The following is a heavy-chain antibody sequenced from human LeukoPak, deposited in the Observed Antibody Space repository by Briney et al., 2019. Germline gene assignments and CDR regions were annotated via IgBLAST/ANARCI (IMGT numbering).Heavy chain of an antibody. CDR2: IHHDSRT. CDR1: GFTVGSTY. V-gene: IGHV3-53*01. Sequence: PGGSLRLSCVASGFTVGSTYMSWVRQAPGKGLEWVSLIHHDSRTYYADSVKGRFTVSRDSSKNTLYLQMDSLRAEDTAVYYCVYCGGDCYGATGAFDIWGQGTMVTVS. CDR3: VYCGGDCYGATGAFDI. D-gene: IGHD2-21*02. J-gene: IGHJ3*02.